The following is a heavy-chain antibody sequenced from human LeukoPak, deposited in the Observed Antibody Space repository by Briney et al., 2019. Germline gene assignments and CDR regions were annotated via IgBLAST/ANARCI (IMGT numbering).Heavy chain of an antibody. CDR3: ARDVAGTEWFDP. D-gene: IGHD6-19*01. J-gene: IGHJ5*02. Sequence: ASVKVSCKASGYTFTSYGISWVRQAPGQGLEWMGWISAYNGNTNYAQKLQGRVTMTTDTSTSTAYMELRGLRSDDTAVYYCARDVAGTEWFDPWGQGTLVTVSS. CDR1: GYTFTSYG. V-gene: IGHV1-18*01. CDR2: ISAYNGNT.